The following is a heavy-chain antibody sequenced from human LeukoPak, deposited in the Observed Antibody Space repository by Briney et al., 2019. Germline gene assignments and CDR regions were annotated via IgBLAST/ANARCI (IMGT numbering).Heavy chain of an antibody. CDR1: GFTFSSYW. D-gene: IGHD5-18*01. CDR2: INSDGSST. CDR3: ASGYRYGYSDY. V-gene: IGHV3-74*01. J-gene: IGHJ4*02. Sequence: PGGSLRLSCAASGFTFSSYWMHWVRQAPGKGLVWVSRINSDGSSTSYADSVKGRFTISRDNAKNTLYLQMNSLRAEDTAVYYCASGYRYGYSDYWGQGTLVTVSS.